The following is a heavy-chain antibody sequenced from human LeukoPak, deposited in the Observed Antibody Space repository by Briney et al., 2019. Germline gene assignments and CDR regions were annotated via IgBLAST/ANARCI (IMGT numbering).Heavy chain of an antibody. CDR3: ARHSVRVWGSYRPRIDY. D-gene: IGHD3-16*02. Sequence: SETQSLTCTVSGGSISSYYWSWIRQPPGKGLEWIGYIYYSGSTNYNPSLKSRVTISVDTSKNQFSLKLSSVTAADTAVYYCARHSVRVWGSYRPRIDYWGQGTLVTVSS. CDR2: IYYSGST. J-gene: IGHJ4*02. CDR1: GGSISSYY. V-gene: IGHV4-59*08.